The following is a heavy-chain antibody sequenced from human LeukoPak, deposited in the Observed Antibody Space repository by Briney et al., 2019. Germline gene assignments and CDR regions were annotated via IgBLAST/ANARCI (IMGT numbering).Heavy chain of an antibody. CDR3: ARAPRFGEFYFDY. Sequence: ASVKVSCKASGGTFSSYAISWVRQAPGQGLEWMGRIFPILGIANYAQKFQGRVTITADKSTSTAYMELSSLRSEDTAVYYCARAPRFGEFYFDYWGQGTLVTVSS. D-gene: IGHD3-10*01. CDR1: GGTFSSYA. J-gene: IGHJ4*02. V-gene: IGHV1-69*04. CDR2: IFPILGIA.